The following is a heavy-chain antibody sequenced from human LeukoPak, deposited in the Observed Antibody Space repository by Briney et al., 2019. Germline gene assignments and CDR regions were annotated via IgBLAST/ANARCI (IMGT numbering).Heavy chain of an antibody. CDR3: ARVVDYGSGSYYPFDY. V-gene: IGHV3-11*05. D-gene: IGHD3-10*01. Sequence: GGSLKLSCAASGFXFSDYYISWIRQAPGKGLEWVSYISSSSSYTNYADSVKGRFTISRDNAKNSLYLQMNSLRAEDTAVYYCARVVDYGSGSYYPFDYWGQGTLVTVSS. J-gene: IGHJ4*02. CDR1: GFXFSDYY. CDR2: ISSSSSYT.